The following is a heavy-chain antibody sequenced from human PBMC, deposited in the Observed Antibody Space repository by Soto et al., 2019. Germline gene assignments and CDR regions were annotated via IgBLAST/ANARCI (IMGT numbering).Heavy chain of an antibody. CDR3: ARSYCSGCTCFHDWFDP. Sequence: QVQLVQSGAEVKKPGSSVKVSCKASGGTFSSYTINWVRQAPGQGLEWMGRINPILGTANYAHKFEGRVTLNADESTNTAYMELRSLRSEETAVYDWARSYCSGCTCFHDWFDPWGQGTLVTVSS. CDR2: INPILGTA. V-gene: IGHV1-69*01. D-gene: IGHD2-15*01. CDR1: GGTFSSYT. J-gene: IGHJ5*02.